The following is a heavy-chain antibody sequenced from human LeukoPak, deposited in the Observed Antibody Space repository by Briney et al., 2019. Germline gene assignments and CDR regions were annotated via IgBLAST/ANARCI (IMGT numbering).Heavy chain of an antibody. CDR3: ASFNWKDSHYPKALDY. CDR1: GGSISSFN. CDR2: IYYSGST. D-gene: IGHD1-20*01. J-gene: IGHJ4*02. Sequence: KPSETLSLTCTVSGGSISSFNWSWIRQPPGKGLEWIGYIYYSGSTNYNPSLKSRVTISVDTSKNQFSLKLTSVTAADTAVYYCASFNWKDSHYPKALDYWGQGTLVTVSS. V-gene: IGHV4-59*01.